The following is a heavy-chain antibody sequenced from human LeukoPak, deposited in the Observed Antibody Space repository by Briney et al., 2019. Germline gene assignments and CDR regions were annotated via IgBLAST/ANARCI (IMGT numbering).Heavy chain of an antibody. D-gene: IGHD3-9*01. J-gene: IGHJ4*02. CDR3: ARGVELTGYSDY. V-gene: IGHV3-21*01. CDR1: GLTFSSFS. Sequence: GGSLRLSCAASGLTFSSFSMNWVRQAPGKGLEWVSSISSSSSYIYYADSVKGRFTISRDNARNSLYLQMNSLRAEDTAVYYCARGVELTGYSDYWGRGTLVTVSS. CDR2: ISSSSSYI.